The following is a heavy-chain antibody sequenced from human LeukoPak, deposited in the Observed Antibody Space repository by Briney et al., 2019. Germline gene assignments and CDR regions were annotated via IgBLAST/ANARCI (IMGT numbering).Heavy chain of an antibody. CDR2: INHSGST. CDR1: GGSFSGYY. Sequence: SETLSLTCAVYGGSFSGYYWSWIRQPPGKGLEWIGEINHSGSTNYNPSLKSRVTISVDTSKNQFSLKLSSVTAADTAVYYCARGGWTYYYGMDAWGQGTTVTVSS. CDR3: ARGGWTYYYGMDA. V-gene: IGHV4-34*01. D-gene: IGHD3/OR15-3a*01. J-gene: IGHJ6*02.